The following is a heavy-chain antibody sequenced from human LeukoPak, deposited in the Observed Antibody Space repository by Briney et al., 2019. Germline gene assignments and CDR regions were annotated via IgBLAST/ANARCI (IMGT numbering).Heavy chain of an antibody. D-gene: IGHD3-3*01. J-gene: IGHJ6*04. Sequence: GESLKISCKGSGYSFTSYWIGWVRQMPGKCLEWMGIIYPGDSDTRYSPSFQGQVTISADKSISTAYLQWSSLKASDTAMYYCARQEYYDVWSGYYRPLGLDVWGKGTTVTVSS. CDR3: ARQEYYDVWSGYYRPLGLDV. CDR1: GYSFTSYW. CDR2: IYPGDSDT. V-gene: IGHV5-51*01.